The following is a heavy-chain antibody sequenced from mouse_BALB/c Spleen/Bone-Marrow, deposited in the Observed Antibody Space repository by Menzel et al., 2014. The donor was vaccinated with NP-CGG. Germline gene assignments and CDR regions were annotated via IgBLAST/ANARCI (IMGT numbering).Heavy chain of an antibody. CDR1: GYTFSNYW. CDR2: IYPGNSDT. D-gene: IGHD3-1*01. CDR3: TTLARTNFDY. V-gene: IGHV1-5*01. J-gene: IGHJ2*01. Sequence: EVQLQESGTVLARPGAAVKMSCKASGYTFSNYWMHWVKQRPGQGLEWIGTIYPGNSDTTYNQKFKGKAKLTAVTSTSTACMDLSSLTNEDSAVYYCTTLARTNFDYWGQGTTLTVSS.